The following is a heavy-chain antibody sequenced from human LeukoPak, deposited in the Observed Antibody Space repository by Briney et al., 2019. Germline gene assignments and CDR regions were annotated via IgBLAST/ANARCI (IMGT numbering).Heavy chain of an antibody. CDR2: VSPNSGVT. Sequence: ASVKVSFKASGYTFSDYYIHWVRQAPGQGLEWMGWVSPNSGVTNYAQKFQDRVTMTRDTSISTAYMELSSLTSGDTAVYYCAAGGGDGWYFDLWGRGTLLTVSS. CDR3: AAGGGDGWYFDL. D-gene: IGHD2-21*01. J-gene: IGHJ2*01. V-gene: IGHV1-2*02. CDR1: GYTFSDYY.